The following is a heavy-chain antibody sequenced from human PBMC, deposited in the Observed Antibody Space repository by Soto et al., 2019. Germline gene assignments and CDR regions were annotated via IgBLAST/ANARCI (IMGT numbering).Heavy chain of an antibody. CDR2: VHDSWGP. CDR3: XXXXXXXXXXLVDV. V-gene: IGHV4-59*08. CDR1: GGSISSYY. Sequence: QVPLQESGPGLVXPSETLSLSCTVSGGSISSYYWSWIRQTPGKGLEWIGYVHDSWGPNYNPSLKSRVAISLDTSKSQFSLKLTSVTATDTXVXXXXXXXXXXXXXLVDVWGQGTTVTVSS. D-gene: IGHD3-16*02. J-gene: IGHJ6*02.